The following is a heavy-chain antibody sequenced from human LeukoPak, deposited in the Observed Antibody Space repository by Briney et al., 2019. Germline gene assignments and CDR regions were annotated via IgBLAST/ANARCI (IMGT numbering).Heavy chain of an antibody. CDR1: GGSISSSSYY. J-gene: IGHJ5*02. V-gene: IGHV4-39*01. D-gene: IGHD2-2*01. Sequence: SETLSLTCTVSGGSISSSSYYWGWIRQPPGKGLEWIGSIYYSGSTYYNPSLKSRVTISVDTSKNQFSLKLSSVTAADTAVYYCARATPAGFIVVVPAAPRFDPWGQGTLVTVSS. CDR3: ARATPAGFIVVVPAAPRFDP. CDR2: IYYSGST.